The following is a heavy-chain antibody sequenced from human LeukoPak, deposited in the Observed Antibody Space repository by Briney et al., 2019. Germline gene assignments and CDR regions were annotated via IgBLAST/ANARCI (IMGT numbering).Heavy chain of an antibody. CDR2: ISNSGGST. CDR3: AKFRDWYTYHGLDV. CDR1: GFTFSNYA. Sequence: TGGSLRLSCAASGFTFSNYALSWVRQAPGKGLEWVSSISNSGGSTYYADPVKGRFTISRDNSKNTLYLQVNSLRAEDTATYYCAKFRDWYTYHGLDVWGHGTTVTVSS. J-gene: IGHJ6*02. D-gene: IGHD6-19*01. V-gene: IGHV3-23*01.